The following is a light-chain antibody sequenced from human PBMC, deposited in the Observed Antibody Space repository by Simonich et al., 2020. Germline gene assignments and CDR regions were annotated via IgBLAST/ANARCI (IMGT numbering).Light chain of an antibody. CDR3: QQYYSTPYT. CDR2: LET. CDR1: QSVLYSSNNTNY. Sequence: DIVMTQSPDSLAVSLGERATINCKSSQSVLYSSNNTNYLAWYQQKPGQPPKLLIYLETTRESGVPDRFSGSRSGTDFTLTISSLQAEDVAVYYCQQYYSTPYTFGQGTKLEIK. V-gene: IGKV4-1*01. J-gene: IGKJ2*01.